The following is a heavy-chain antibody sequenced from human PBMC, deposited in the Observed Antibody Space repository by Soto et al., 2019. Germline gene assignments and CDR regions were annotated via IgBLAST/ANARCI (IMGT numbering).Heavy chain of an antibody. V-gene: IGHV1-69*18. CDR2: IIPAFGTT. CDR1: GDTFSGYP. CDR3: ARDGGFGEFKY. Sequence: QVQLVQSGAELKKPGSSVKVSCKASGDTFSGYPINWVRQAPGEGLEWMGRIIPAFGTTNDAQRFEGRVTFTADESTNTAYMELRGLVSEDTAVYYCARDGGFGEFKYWGPGTLVTVSS. D-gene: IGHD3-10*01. J-gene: IGHJ4*02.